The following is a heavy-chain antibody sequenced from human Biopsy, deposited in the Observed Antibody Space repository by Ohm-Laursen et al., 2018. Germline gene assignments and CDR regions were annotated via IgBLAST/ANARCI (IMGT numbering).Heavy chain of an antibody. CDR1: GGSFTVHY. J-gene: IGHJ1*01. Sequence: SDTLSLTCTVSGGSFTVHYWSWIRQPPGKGLEWIGHISYTGYTSYKSSLKSRVTISLDTSRKHFSLRLTSLAAADTAVYYCARGSNEYGGLYFPHWGQGTLVTVSS. V-gene: IGHV4-59*11. CDR2: ISYTGYT. D-gene: IGHD4-23*01. CDR3: ARGSNEYGGLYFPH.